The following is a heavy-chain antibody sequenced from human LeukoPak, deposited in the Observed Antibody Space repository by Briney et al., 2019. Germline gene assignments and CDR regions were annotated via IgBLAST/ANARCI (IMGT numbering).Heavy chain of an antibody. CDR2: IKQDGSEK. CDR3: AREVNYYDSSGDNWFDP. CDR1: GFTFSSYW. J-gene: IGHJ5*02. D-gene: IGHD3-22*01. V-gene: IGHV3-7*01. Sequence: GGSLRLSCAASGFTFSSYWMSWVRQAPGKGLEWVANIKQDGSEKYYVDSVKGRFTISRDNAKNSLYLQMNSLGAEDTAVYYCAREVNYYDSSGDNWFDPWGQGTLVTVSS.